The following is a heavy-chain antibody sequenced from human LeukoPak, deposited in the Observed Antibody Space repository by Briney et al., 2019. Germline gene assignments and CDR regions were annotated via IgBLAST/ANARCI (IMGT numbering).Heavy chain of an antibody. V-gene: IGHV4-34*01. J-gene: IGHJ4*02. Sequence: SETLSLTCAVYGGSFSGYYWSWIRQPPGKGLEWIGEINHSGSTNYNPSLKSRVTISVDTSKNQFSLKLSSVTAADTAAYYCAKDAWTYGDLTYPFDSWGQGTLVTVSS. CDR2: INHSGST. D-gene: IGHD4-17*01. CDR1: GGSFSGYY. CDR3: AKDAWTYGDLTYPFDS.